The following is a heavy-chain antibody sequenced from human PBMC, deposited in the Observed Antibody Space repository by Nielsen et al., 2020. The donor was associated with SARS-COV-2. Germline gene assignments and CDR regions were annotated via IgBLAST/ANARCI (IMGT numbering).Heavy chain of an antibody. CDR1: GGSFSGYY. V-gene: IGHV4-34*01. J-gene: IGHJ5*02. CDR2: INHSGST. CDR3: ARKGIAVAGTGFDP. Sequence: SETLSLTCAVYGGSFSGYYWSWIRQPPGKGLEWIGEINHSGSTNYNPSLKSRVTISVDTSKNQFSLKLSSVTAADTAVYYCARKGIAVAGTGFDPWGQGTLVTVSS. D-gene: IGHD6-19*01.